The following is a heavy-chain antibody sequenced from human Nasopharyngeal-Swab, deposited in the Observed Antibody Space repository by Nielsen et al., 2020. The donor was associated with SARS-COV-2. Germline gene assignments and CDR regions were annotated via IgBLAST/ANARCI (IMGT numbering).Heavy chain of an antibody. D-gene: IGHD3-10*01. Sequence: SGTLSLTCTVSGGSVSSGSYYWSWIRQPPGKGLEWIGYIYYSGSTNYNPSLKSRVTISVDTSKNQFSLKLSSVTAADTAVYYCARDHYGSGSPSMDVWGQGTTVTVSS. V-gene: IGHV4-61*01. CDR2: IYYSGST. CDR1: GGSVSSGSYY. J-gene: IGHJ6*02. CDR3: ARDHYGSGSPSMDV.